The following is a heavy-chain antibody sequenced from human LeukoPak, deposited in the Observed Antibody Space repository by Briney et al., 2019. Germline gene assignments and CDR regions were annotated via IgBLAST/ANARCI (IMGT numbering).Heavy chain of an antibody. Sequence: SQTLSLTRTVSGGSISSGSYYWSWIRQPAGKGLEWIGRIYTSGSTNYNPSLKSRVTISVDTSKNQFSLKLSSVTAADTAVYYCARDRRRAVAGNWFDPWGQGTLVTVSS. CDR1: GGSISSGSYY. J-gene: IGHJ5*02. CDR3: ARDRRRAVAGNWFDP. D-gene: IGHD6-19*01. CDR2: IYTSGST. V-gene: IGHV4-61*02.